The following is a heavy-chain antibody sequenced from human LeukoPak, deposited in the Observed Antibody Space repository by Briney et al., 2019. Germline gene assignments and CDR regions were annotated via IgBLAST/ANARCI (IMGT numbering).Heavy chain of an antibody. CDR1: GFTFSDYY. CDR3: SSGWYWGAFDI. V-gene: IGHV3-11*01. Sequence: PGGSLRLSCAASGFTFSDYYMSWIRQAPGKGLEWVSYISSSGSTIYYADSVKGRFTISRDNAKNPLYLQMNSLRAEDTAVYYCSSGWYWGAFDIWGQGTMVTVSS. J-gene: IGHJ3*02. D-gene: IGHD6-19*01. CDR2: ISSSGSTI.